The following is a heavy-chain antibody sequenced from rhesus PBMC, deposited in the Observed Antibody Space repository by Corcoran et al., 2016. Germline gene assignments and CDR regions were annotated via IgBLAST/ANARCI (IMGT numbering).Heavy chain of an antibody. V-gene: IGHV4S14*01. CDR1: GSSFSVVYY. CDR3: ARVGSSWSEWDTVGTEWYFDL. J-gene: IGHJ2*01. CDR2: FFGGCGSN. Sequence: VRRQGPGPGLLSPSEPRSFTAPFLGSSFSVVYYWGWFRQPPGRGWGWFGGFFGGCGSNSLTPSFKRVVSLSVDTSKNQFSRKLSAVTAADTAVYYCARVGSSWSEWDTVGTEWYFDLWGPGTPITISS. D-gene: IGHD5-42*01.